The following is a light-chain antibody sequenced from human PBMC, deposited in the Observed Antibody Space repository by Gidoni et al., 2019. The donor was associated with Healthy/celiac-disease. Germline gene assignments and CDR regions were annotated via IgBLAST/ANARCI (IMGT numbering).Light chain of an antibody. J-gene: IGKJ2*01. CDR3: QQSYSTLMYT. CDR1: QSISSY. CDR2: AAS. Sequence: DIQMTQSPSSLSASVGDRVTITCRASQSISSYLNWYQQKPGKAPKLLISAASSLQSGVPSRFSGSGSGTDFTLTSSSLQPEDFPTYYCQQSYSTLMYTFGQGTKLEIK. V-gene: IGKV1-39*01.